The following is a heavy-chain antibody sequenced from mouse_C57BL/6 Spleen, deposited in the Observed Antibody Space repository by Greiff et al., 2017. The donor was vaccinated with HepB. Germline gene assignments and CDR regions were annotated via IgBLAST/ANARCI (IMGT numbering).Heavy chain of an antibody. CDR1: GYAFSSSW. V-gene: IGHV1-82*01. J-gene: IGHJ1*03. CDR3: AITTVVDWYFDV. CDR2: IYPGDGDT. D-gene: IGHD1-1*01. Sequence: QVQLKESGPELVKPGASVKISCKASGYAFSSSWMSWVKQRPGKGLEWIGRIYPGDGDTNYNGKFKGKATLTADKSSSTAYMQLSSLTSEDSAVYFCAITTVVDWYFDVWGTGTTVTVSS.